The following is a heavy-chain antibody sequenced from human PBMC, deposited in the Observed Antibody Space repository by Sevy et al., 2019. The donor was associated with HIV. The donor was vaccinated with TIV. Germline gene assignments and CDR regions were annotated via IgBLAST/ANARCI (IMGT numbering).Heavy chain of an antibody. CDR3: ARSDPRYCSSTSCTEWWFDP. D-gene: IGHD2-2*01. J-gene: IGHJ5*02. CDR2: IIPIFGTA. V-gene: IGHV1-69*05. CDR1: GGTFSSYA. Sequence: ASVKVSCKASGGTFSSYAISWVRQAPGQGLEWMGGIIPIFGTANYAQKFQGRVTITTDESTSTAYMELSSLRSEDTAVYYCARSDPRYCSSTSCTEWWFDPWGQGTLVTV.